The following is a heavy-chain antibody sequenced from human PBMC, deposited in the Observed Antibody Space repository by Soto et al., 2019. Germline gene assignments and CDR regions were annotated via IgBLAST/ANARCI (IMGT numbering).Heavy chain of an antibody. CDR2: INPIIGKA. J-gene: IGHJ4*02. D-gene: IGHD4-17*01. CDR3: ARVLRGETVTYYFDY. CDR1: RYIFTDYY. V-gene: IGHV1-2*02. Sequence: GASVKVSCKASRYIFTDYYVHWLRQAPGQGLEWVGWINPIIGKAKFAQKFQDRLTITTDTSISTAYMELSSLRSEDTAVYYCARVLRGETVTYYFDYWGQGTLVTVSS.